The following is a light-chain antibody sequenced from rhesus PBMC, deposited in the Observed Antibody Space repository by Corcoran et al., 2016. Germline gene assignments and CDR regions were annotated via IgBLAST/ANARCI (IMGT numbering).Light chain of an antibody. CDR2: GAS. J-gene: IGKJ2*01. CDR1: QSLLYSFNNENY. Sequence: DIVMTQSPDSLGVSLGERVTINCKSSQSLLYSFNNENYLAWYQQKPGQAPKLLIYGASTRESGVPNRFSGSGSGTDFTLTLSGLQAEDVAVYYCQQYYSSPYSFGQGTKVEIK. CDR3: QQYYSSPYS. V-gene: IGKV4-1*01.